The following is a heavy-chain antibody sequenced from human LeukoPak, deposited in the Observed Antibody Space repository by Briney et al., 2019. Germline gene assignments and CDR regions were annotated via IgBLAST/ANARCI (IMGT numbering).Heavy chain of an antibody. CDR2: IYYSGST. V-gene: IGHV4-39*07. Sequence: SETLSLTCTVSGGSISSSSYYWGWIRQPPGKGLEWIGIIYYSGSTYYNPSLKSRVTISVDTSKNQFSLKLSSVTAADTAVYYCARGGGYFLIDAFDIWGLGTMVTVSS. D-gene: IGHD3-22*01. J-gene: IGHJ3*02. CDR1: GGSISSSSYY. CDR3: ARGGGYFLIDAFDI.